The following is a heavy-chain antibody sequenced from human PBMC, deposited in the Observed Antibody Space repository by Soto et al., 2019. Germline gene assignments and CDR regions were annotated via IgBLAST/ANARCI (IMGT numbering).Heavy chain of an antibody. CDR1: GYTFTSYD. CDR2: MNPNSGNT. Sequence: ASVKVSCKASGYTFTSYDINWVRQATGQGLEWMGWMNPNSGNTGYAQKFQGRVTITGNASISTAYMELSSLRSEDTAVYYCARGGGLVATIRYFDYWGQGTLVTVSS. J-gene: IGHJ4*02. CDR3: ARGGGLVATIRYFDY. D-gene: IGHD5-12*01. V-gene: IGHV1-8*01.